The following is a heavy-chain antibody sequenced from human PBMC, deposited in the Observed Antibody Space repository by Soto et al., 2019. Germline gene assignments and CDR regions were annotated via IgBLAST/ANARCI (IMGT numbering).Heavy chain of an antibody. V-gene: IGHV4-34*01. CDR1: GGSFSGYY. CDR2: INHSGST. Sequence: SETLSLTCAVYGGSFSGYYWSWIRQPPGKGLEWIGEINHSGSTNYNPSLKSRVTISVDTSKNQFSLKLSSVTAADTAVYYCARAYSSGYYFRLDPWGQGTLFTVSS. J-gene: IGHJ5*02. D-gene: IGHD3-22*01. CDR3: ARAYSSGYYFRLDP.